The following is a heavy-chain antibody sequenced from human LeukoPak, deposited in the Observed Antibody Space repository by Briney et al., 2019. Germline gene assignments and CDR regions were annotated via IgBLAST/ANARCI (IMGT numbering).Heavy chain of an antibody. D-gene: IGHD6-19*01. CDR3: ARGAPLIAVAGTSNWFDP. Sequence: ASVKVSCKASGYTFTSYGISWVRQAPGQGLEWMGWISAYNGNTNHAQKLQGRVTMTTDTSTSTAYMELRSLRSDDTAVYYCARGAPLIAVAGTSNWFDPWGQGTLVTVSS. CDR2: ISAYNGNT. J-gene: IGHJ5*02. CDR1: GYTFTSYG. V-gene: IGHV1-18*01.